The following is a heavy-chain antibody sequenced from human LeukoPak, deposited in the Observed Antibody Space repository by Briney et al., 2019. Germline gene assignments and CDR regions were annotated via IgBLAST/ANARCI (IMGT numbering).Heavy chain of an antibody. CDR1: GFTFSNYW. Sequence: GGSLRLSCAASGFTFSNYWMNWVRQAPGKGLEWVANIKQNRSEKYYVDSVKGRFTISRDNAKNSLYLQMNSLRAEDTAVYYCARGTYNDFWSGYPMDYWGQGTLVTVSS. J-gene: IGHJ4*02. V-gene: IGHV3-7*01. CDR2: IKQNRSEK. CDR3: ARGTYNDFWSGYPMDY. D-gene: IGHD3-3*01.